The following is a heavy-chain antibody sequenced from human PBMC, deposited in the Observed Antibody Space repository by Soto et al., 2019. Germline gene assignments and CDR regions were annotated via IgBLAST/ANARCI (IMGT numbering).Heavy chain of an antibody. CDR3: ARVLSYGSGSYSPWFDP. V-gene: IGHV5-51*01. CDR2: IYPGDSDT. Sequence: RGESLKISCKGSGYSFTNYWIAWVRQMPGRGLEWMGIIYPGDSDTRYSPSFQGQVSISADKSINTAYLQWSSLKASDTAMYYCARVLSYGSGSYSPWFDPWGRGTLXTVSS. D-gene: IGHD3-10*01. J-gene: IGHJ5*02. CDR1: GYSFTNYW.